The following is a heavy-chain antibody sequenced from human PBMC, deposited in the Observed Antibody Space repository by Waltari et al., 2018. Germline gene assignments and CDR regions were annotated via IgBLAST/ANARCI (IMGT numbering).Heavy chain of an antibody. CDR3: ARLAPRTYRSLVPGRHYYYGMDV. Sequence: EEQLLESGGGLVQPGDSLRLSCAASGFRFSTSWMNWVRKAPGKGLVWVARISNDETTLTYADSVKGRFTISRDNAKNTVYLQMKRLRADDTAVYYCARLAPRTYRSLVPGRHYYYGMDVWGQGTTVTVSS. V-gene: IGHV3-74*03. CDR1: GFRFSTSW. D-gene: IGHD3-10*01. CDR2: ISNDETTL. J-gene: IGHJ6*02.